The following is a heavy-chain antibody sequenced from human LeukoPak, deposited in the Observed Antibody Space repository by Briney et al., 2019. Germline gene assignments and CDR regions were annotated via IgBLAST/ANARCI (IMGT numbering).Heavy chain of an antibody. CDR2: MNPNSGNT. J-gene: IGHJ4*02. CDR1: GYTFTSYD. V-gene: IGHV1-8*01. D-gene: IGHD3-3*01. Sequence: ASVKVSCKASGYTFTSYDINWVRQATGQGLEWMGWMNPNSGNTGHAQKFQGRVTMTRNTSISTAYMELSSLRSEDTAVYYCARGLNDFGVLRGYWGQGTLVTVSS. CDR3: ARGLNDFGVLRGY.